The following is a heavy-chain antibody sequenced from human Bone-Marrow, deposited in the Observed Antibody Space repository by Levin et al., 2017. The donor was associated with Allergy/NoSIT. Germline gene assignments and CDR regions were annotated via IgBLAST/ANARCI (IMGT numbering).Heavy chain of an antibody. Sequence: GESLKISWQGPGFAFTTHWNARVRQMPGKGLEWIGIISPGDSQIRYSPSFEGQVAISADKSINTAYLEWRSLKASDSAMYYCARHREGSAPSWGQGTLVTVSS. CDR3: ARHREGSAPS. CDR2: ISPGDSQI. J-gene: IGHJ5*02. D-gene: IGHD1-26*01. V-gene: IGHV5-51*01. CDR1: GFAFTTHW.